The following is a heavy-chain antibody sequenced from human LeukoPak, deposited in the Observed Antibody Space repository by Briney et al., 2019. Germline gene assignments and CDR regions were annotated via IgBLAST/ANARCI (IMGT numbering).Heavy chain of an antibody. CDR2: IYSGGST. Sequence: PGGSLRLSCAASGFTFSSYAMSWVRQAPGKGLEWVSVIYSGGSTYYADSVKGRFTISRDNAKNTLYLQMNSLRAEDTAVYFCARGRYYGMDVWGQGTTVTVSS. CDR3: ARGRYYGMDV. V-gene: IGHV3-23*03. CDR1: GFTFSSYA. J-gene: IGHJ6*02.